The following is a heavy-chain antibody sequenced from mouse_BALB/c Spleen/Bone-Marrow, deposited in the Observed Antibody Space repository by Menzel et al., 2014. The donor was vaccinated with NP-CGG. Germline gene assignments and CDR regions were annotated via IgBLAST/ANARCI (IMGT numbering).Heavy chain of an antibody. J-gene: IGHJ4*01. CDR2: ITSGGGST. Sequence: EVMLVESGGGLVQPGGSLKLSCAASGFTFSSYTMSWVRQTPEKRLEWVAYITSGGGSTYYPDTVKGRFTISRDNAKNPLYLQMSSLKSEDTAMYYCARHVGNPYAMDYWGQGTSVTVSS. V-gene: IGHV5-12-2*01. CDR3: ARHVGNPYAMDY. CDR1: GFTFSSYT. D-gene: IGHD3-1*01.